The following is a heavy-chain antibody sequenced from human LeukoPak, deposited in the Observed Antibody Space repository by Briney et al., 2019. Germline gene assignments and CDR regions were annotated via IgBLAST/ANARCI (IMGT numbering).Heavy chain of an antibody. Sequence: MPSETLSLTCTVSGGSISSGGYYWSWIRQHPGKGLEWIGYIYYSGSTYYNPPLKSRVTISVDTSKNQFSLKLSSVTAADTAVYYCARENYDSSKDYWGQGTLVTVSS. CDR1: GGSISSGGYY. CDR2: IYYSGST. D-gene: IGHD3-22*01. V-gene: IGHV4-31*03. CDR3: ARENYDSSKDY. J-gene: IGHJ4*02.